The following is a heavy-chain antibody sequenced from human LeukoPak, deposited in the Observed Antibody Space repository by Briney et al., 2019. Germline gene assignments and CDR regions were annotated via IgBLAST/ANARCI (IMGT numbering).Heavy chain of an antibody. CDR3: ATDKETQLALDY. CDR1: GYTLTELS. D-gene: IGHD3-3*02. V-gene: IGHV1-24*01. J-gene: IGHJ4*02. Sequence: EASVKVSCKVSGYTLTELSMHWVRQAPGKGLEWMGGFDPEDGETTYAQKFQGRVTMTEDTSTDIAYMELSSLRSEDTAVYYCATDKETQLALDYWGQGTLATVSS. CDR2: FDPEDGET.